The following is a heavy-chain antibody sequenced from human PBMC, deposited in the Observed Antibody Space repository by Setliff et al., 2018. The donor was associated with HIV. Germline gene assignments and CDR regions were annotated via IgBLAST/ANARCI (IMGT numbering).Heavy chain of an antibody. CDR2: ISAYNGHT. Sequence: ASVKVSCKASGYTFASYGFSWVRQAPGQGLEWMGWISAYNGHTNYAQKLQGRVTMTTDTSTSTAYMELRTLRSDDTAVYYCATSSRTYYYSYMDVWGKGTTVTVSS. D-gene: IGHD2-2*01. V-gene: IGHV1-18*01. J-gene: IGHJ6*03. CDR1: GYTFASYG. CDR3: ATSSRTYYYSYMDV.